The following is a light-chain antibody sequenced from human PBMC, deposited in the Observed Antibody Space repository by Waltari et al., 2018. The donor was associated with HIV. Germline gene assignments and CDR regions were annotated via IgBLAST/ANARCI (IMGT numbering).Light chain of an antibody. CDR2: EVT. V-gene: IGLV2-14*01. CDR3: SSYTTDSTLV. Sequence: QSALTQPASVSGSPGQSITISCPGTSSDVGGYKSVSWYQHPPGKAPKLMIYEVTNRPSGVSDRFSGSKSGNTASLTISGLQAEDEADYYCSSYTTDSTLVFGAGTKLTVL. CDR1: SSDVGGYKS. J-gene: IGLJ3*02.